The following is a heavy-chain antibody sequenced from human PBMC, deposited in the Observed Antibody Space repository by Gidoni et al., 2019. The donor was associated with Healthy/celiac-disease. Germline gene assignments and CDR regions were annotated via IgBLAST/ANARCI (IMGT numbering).Heavy chain of an antibody. Sequence: QVQLQESGPGLVKPSETVSLTCTVSGGSISSYYWSWIRQPPGKGLEWIGYIYYSGSTNYNPSLKSRVTISVDTSKNQFSLKLSSVTAADTAVYYCARWDSSSSYYYYGMDVWGQGTTVTVSS. D-gene: IGHD6-6*01. CDR2: IYYSGST. CDR3: ARWDSSSSYYYYGMDV. J-gene: IGHJ6*02. CDR1: GGSISSYY. V-gene: IGHV4-59*01.